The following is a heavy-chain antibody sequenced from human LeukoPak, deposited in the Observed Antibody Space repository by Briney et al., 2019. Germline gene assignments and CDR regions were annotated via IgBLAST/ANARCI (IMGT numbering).Heavy chain of an antibody. CDR2: INHSGST. V-gene: IGHV4-34*01. CDR3: ARGPRLDYYGMDV. J-gene: IGHJ6*02. D-gene: IGHD3-16*01. CDR1: GGSFSGYY. Sequence: SETLSLTCAVYGGSFSGYYWSWIRQRPGKGLEWIGEINHSGSTNHNPSLKSRVTISVDTSKNQFSLKLSSVTAADTAVYYCARGPRLDYYGMDVWGQGTTVTVSS.